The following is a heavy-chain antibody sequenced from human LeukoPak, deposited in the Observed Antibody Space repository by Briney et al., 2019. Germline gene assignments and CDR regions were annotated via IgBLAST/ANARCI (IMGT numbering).Heavy chain of an antibody. Sequence: GGSLRLSCAASGFTFSVFEMNWVRQAPGKGLEWISYISSSGTTISYADSVKGRITISRDNAKNSLYLQMNSLRAEDTALYYCAKDAIVGATTDAFDIWGQGTMVTVSS. CDR3: AKDAIVGATTDAFDI. D-gene: IGHD1-26*01. CDR2: ISSSGTTI. CDR1: GFTFSVFE. J-gene: IGHJ3*02. V-gene: IGHV3-48*03.